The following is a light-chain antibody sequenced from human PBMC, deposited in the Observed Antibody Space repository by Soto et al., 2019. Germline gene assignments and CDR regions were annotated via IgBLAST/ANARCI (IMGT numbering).Light chain of an antibody. CDR3: CSYAGSYTLV. CDR2: DVT. Sequence: QSALTQPRSVSGSPGQSVTISCTGTSSDIGDSNYVSWYQQHPGKAPKLLIYDVTRRPSGVPDRFSGSKSGNTASLTISGLQAEDEADYFCCSYAGSYTLVFXGGTKRTVL. J-gene: IGLJ2*01. CDR1: SSDIGDSNY. V-gene: IGLV2-11*01.